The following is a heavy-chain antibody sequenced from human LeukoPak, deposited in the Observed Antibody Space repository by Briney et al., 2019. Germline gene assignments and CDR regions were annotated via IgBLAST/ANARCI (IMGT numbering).Heavy chain of an antibody. D-gene: IGHD1-14*01. CDR1: GGSSSGYY. CDR3: ARRNQPRLYYYYGMDV. J-gene: IGHJ6*02. Sequence: SETLSLTCAVYGGSSSGYYWSWIRQPPGKGLEWIGEINHSGSTNYNPSLKSRVTISVDTSKNQFSLKLSSVTAADTAVYYCARRNQPRLYYYYGMDVWGQGTTVTVSS. CDR2: INHSGST. V-gene: IGHV4-34*01.